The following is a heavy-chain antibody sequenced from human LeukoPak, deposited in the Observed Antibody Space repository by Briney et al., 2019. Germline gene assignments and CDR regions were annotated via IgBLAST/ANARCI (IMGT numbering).Heavy chain of an antibody. V-gene: IGHV4-38-2*01. CDR3: ARGDGYYDSSGSYFDY. J-gene: IGHJ4*02. D-gene: IGHD3-22*01. CDR1: GGSFSGYY. Sequence: SETLSLTCAVYGGSFSGYYWGWIQQPPGKGLEWIGSIYHSGSTYYNPSLKSRVTISVDTSKNQFSLKLSSVTAADTAVYYCARGDGYYDSSGSYFDYWGQGTLVTVSS. CDR2: IYHSGST.